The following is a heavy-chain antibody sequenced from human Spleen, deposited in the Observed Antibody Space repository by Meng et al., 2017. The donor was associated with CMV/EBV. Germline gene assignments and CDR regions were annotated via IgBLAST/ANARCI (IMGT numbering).Heavy chain of an antibody. J-gene: IGHJ4*02. CDR2: ISWDGGST. D-gene: IGHD6-13*01. CDR3: AKGKTAAAGPGIDY. V-gene: IGHV3-43*01. CDR1: GFTFDDYT. Sequence: GESLKISCAASGFTFDDYTMHWVRQAPGKGLEWVSLISWDGGSTYYADSVKGRFTISRDNSKNSLYLQMNSLRAEDMALYYCAKGKTAAAGPGIDYWGQGTLVTVSS.